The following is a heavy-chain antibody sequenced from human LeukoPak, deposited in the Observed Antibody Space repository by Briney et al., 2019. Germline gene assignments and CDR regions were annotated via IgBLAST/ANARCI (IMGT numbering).Heavy chain of an antibody. D-gene: IGHD2-15*01. J-gene: IGHJ4*02. Sequence: QPGGSLRLSCAASRFIFSNYAMSWVRQAPGKGLEWVSTISGSGGSTYSADSVKGRFTISRDNSKNTLYLQMNSLRAEDTAKYYRAKGGRYCSDARCYSAYWGQGTQVTVSS. CDR2: ISGSGGST. V-gene: IGHV3-23*01. CDR3: AKGGRYCSDARCYSAY. CDR1: RFIFSNYA.